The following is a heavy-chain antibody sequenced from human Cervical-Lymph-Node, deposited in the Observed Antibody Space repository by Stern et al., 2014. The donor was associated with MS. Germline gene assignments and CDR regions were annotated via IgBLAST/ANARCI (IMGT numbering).Heavy chain of an antibody. J-gene: IGHJ4*02. CDR3: ARETGGYTYGDTDFFDY. CDR1: GDSISSGSFY. D-gene: IGHD5-18*01. V-gene: IGHV4-61*02. CDR2: IYSSGST. Sequence: VQLEESGPGLVKPSQTLSLTCIVSGDSISSGSFYWNWIRPPAGKGLERIGRIYSSGSTNYNPYLKSRVPLSGETTKNPSSLKLISMTAADTAVYYCARETGGYTYGDTDFFDYWGQGALVTVSS.